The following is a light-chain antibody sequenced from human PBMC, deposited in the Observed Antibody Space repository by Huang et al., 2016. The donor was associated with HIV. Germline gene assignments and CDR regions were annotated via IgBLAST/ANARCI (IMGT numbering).Light chain of an antibody. V-gene: IGKV1-39*01. Sequence: DIQLTQSPSSLSASVGDRVTITCRASQTINSYLCWYQQKPGKAPNLLIYGAYNLQGGVPSRFSGSGSGTDYTLTISSLQPEDFATYYCQQSFISPYSFGQGTNLEV. CDR1: QTINSY. CDR2: GAY. J-gene: IGKJ2*03. CDR3: QQSFISPYS.